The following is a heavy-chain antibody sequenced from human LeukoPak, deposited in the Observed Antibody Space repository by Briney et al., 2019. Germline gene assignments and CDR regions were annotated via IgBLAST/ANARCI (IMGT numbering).Heavy chain of an antibody. J-gene: IGHJ5*02. V-gene: IGHV4-39*07. Sequence: SETLSLTCTVSGGSISSSSYYWGWIRQPPGKGLEWIGSIYYSGSTYYNPSLKSRVTISVDTSKNQFSLKLSSVTAADTAVYYCARDRGPAERNWFDPWGQGTLVTVSS. CDR1: GGSISSSSYY. D-gene: IGHD1-1*01. CDR3: ARDRGPAERNWFDP. CDR2: IYYSGST.